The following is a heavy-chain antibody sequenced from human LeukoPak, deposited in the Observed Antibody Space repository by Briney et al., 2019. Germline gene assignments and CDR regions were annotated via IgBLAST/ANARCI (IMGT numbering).Heavy chain of an antibody. CDR2: ISNSGSSM. CDR3: VIDLGDYNDF. J-gene: IGHJ4*02. D-gene: IGHD2-15*01. Sequence: GGSLRLSCAASGFTFSDFYMNWIRQAPGKGLEWLSYISNSGSSMYYADSVKGRFTIARDNAKNSLYLQMNSLRAEDTAVYYCVIDLGDYNDFWGQGTLVSVSS. V-gene: IGHV3-11*01. CDR1: GFTFSDFY.